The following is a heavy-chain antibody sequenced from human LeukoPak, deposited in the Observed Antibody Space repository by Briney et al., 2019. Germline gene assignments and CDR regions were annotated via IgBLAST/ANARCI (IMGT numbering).Heavy chain of an antibody. CDR2: ISGSGGST. D-gene: IGHD3-3*01. CDR1: GFTFSSYA. V-gene: IGHV3-23*01. Sequence: GGSLRPSCAASGFTFSSYAMSWVRQAPGKGLEWVSAISGSGGSTYYADSVKGRFTISRDNSKNTLYLQMNSLRAEDTAVYYCAKDHPYRGITIFGVVNYFDYWGQGTLVTVSS. J-gene: IGHJ4*02. CDR3: AKDHPYRGITIFGVVNYFDY.